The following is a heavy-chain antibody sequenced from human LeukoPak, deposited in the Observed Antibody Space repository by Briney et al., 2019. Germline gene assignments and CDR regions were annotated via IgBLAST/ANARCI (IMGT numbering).Heavy chain of an antibody. CDR1: GFTFSSYA. CDR2: ISGSGGST. Sequence: GGPLRLSCAASGFTFSSYAMSWVRQAPGKGLEWVSAISGSGGSTYYADSVKGRFTISRDNSKNTLYLQMNSLRAEDTAVYYCARVGTGTPAPIDYWGQGTLVTVSS. CDR3: ARVGTGTPAPIDY. V-gene: IGHV3-23*01. D-gene: IGHD1-1*01. J-gene: IGHJ4*02.